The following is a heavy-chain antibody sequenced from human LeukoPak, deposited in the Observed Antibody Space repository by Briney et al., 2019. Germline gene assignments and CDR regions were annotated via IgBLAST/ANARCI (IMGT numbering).Heavy chain of an antibody. V-gene: IGHV1-69*13. CDR2: IIPIFGTA. CDR3: ARYSIAGPHITFGGLITNLGMDV. J-gene: IGHJ6*02. CDR1: GGTFSSYA. Sequence: GASVKVSCKASGGTFSSYAISWVRQAPGQGLEWMGGIIPIFGTANYAQKFQGRVTITADESTSTAYMELSSLRSEDTAVYYCARYSIAGPHITFGGLITNLGMDVWGQGTTVTVSS. D-gene: IGHD3-16*01.